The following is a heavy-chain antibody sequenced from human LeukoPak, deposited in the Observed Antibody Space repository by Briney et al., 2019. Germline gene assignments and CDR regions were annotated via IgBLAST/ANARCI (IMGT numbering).Heavy chain of an antibody. J-gene: IGHJ5*02. CDR1: GDSISGSNYH. V-gene: IGHV4-39*07. Sequence: SETLSLTCTVSGDSISGSNYHWGWIRQPPGKGLEWLGTVRHTGRAFYNPSLRGRTTVSVDTSKNQFSLKLTSVTAADTAVCYCAREPDAWGQGTLVTVSS. CDR3: AREPDA. CDR2: VRHTGRA.